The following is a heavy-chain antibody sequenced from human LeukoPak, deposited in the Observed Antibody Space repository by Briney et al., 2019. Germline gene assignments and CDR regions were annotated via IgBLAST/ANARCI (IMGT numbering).Heavy chain of an antibody. CDR1: GYTFTGYY. Sequence: PSVKVSCKASGYTFTGYYMHWVRQAPGQGLEWMGWINPNTGGTNYARKFQGRVTMTRDTSISTAYMELSRLRSDDTAVYYCARADYYDSSGFVSYYYYGMDVWGQGTTVTVSS. CDR2: INPNTGGT. D-gene: IGHD3-22*01. CDR3: ARADYYDSSGFVSYYYYGMDV. J-gene: IGHJ6*02. V-gene: IGHV1-2*02.